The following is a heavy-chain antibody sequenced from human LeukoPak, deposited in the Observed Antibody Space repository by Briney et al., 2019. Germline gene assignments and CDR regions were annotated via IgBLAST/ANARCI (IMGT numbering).Heavy chain of an antibody. CDR2: ISYDGSNK. Sequence: GRSLRLSCAASGFTFDDYAMHWVRQAPGKGLEWVAVISYDGSNKYYADSVKGRFTISRDNSKNTLYLQMNSLRAEDTAVYYCARVRKVAATRYYFDYWGQGTLVTVSS. V-gene: IGHV3-30-3*01. CDR1: GFTFDDYA. CDR3: ARVRKVAATRYYFDY. D-gene: IGHD2-15*01. J-gene: IGHJ4*02.